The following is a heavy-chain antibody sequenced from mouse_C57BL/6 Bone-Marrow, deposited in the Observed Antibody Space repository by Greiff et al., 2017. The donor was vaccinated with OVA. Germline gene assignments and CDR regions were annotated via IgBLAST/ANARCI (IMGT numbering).Heavy chain of an antibody. CDR2: IWSDGST. V-gene: IGHV2-6-1*01. CDR3: ARHESDYGSSYPDY. D-gene: IGHD1-1*01. J-gene: IGHJ4*01. CDR1: GFSLTSYG. Sequence: QVQLKESGPGLVAPSQRLSITCTVSGFSLTSYGVHWVRQPPGKGLEWLVVIWSDGSTTYNSALKSRLSISKDNSKSQVFLKMNSLQTDDTAMYYCARHESDYGSSYPDYWGQGTSVTVSS.